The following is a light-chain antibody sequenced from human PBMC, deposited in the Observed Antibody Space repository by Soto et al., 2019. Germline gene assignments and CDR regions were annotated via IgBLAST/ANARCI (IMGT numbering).Light chain of an antibody. V-gene: IGKV3-15*01. CDR3: QQYNNWLLYT. J-gene: IGKJ2*01. CDR1: QSVSSN. CDR2: GAS. Sequence: EIVMTQSPATQSVSPGERVTLSCRASQSVSSNLAWYQQKPGQAPRLLIYGASTRATGIPARFSGGGSGTEFTLTISSLQSEDFAVYYCQQYNNWLLYTFGQGTKLEIK.